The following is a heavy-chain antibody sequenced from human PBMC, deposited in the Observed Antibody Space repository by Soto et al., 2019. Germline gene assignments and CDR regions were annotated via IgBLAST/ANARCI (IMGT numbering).Heavy chain of an antibody. CDR3: ARHLVYYDFWSPYYYYYYGMDV. J-gene: IGHJ6*02. CDR1: GYSFTSYW. Sequence: GESLKISCKGSGYSFTSYWISWVRQMPGKGLEWMGRIDPSDSYTNYSPSFQGHVTISADKSISTAYLQWSSLKASDTAMYYCARHLVYYDFWSPYYYYYYGMDVWGQGTTVTVSS. V-gene: IGHV5-10-1*01. D-gene: IGHD3-3*01. CDR2: IDPSDSYT.